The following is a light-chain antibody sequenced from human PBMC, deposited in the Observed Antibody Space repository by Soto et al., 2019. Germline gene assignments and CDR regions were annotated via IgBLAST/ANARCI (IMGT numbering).Light chain of an antibody. CDR1: SSDVGTYDY. J-gene: IGLJ2*01. V-gene: IGLV2-14*03. CDR2: DVA. CDR3: LSYTPSNTLVV. Sequence: QSALTQPASVSGSPGQSITISCTGSSSDVGTYDYVSWYQQHPGKAPKLIIYDVANRPSGVSYRFSDSKSGNTASLTISGLQADDEADYFCLSYTPSNTLVVFGGGTKLTVL.